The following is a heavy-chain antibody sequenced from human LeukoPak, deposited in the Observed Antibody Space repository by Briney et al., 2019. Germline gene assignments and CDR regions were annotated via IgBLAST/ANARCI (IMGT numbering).Heavy chain of an antibody. V-gene: IGHV4-59*08. J-gene: IGHJ4*02. Sequence: SETLSLTCTVSGGSISSHYWSWIRQPPGKGLEWIGYIYYSGSTNYNPSLKSRVTISVDTSKNQFSLKLSSVTAADTAVYYCARRVDIVATDYFDYWGQGTLVTVSS. D-gene: IGHD5-12*01. CDR1: GGSISSHY. CDR2: IYYSGST. CDR3: ARRVDIVATDYFDY.